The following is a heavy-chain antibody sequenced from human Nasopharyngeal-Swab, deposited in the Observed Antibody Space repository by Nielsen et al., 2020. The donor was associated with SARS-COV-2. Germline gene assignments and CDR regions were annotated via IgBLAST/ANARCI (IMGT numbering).Heavy chain of an antibody. V-gene: IGHV3-43*02. CDR3: AKDRVNWHYLRF. J-gene: IGHJ1*01. D-gene: IGHD1-7*01. Sequence: GGSLRLSCTSPDFTLDDNVMHWVRQIQGKGLDWVSLISEGGGRTESADSVRGRFTIPRDNSKNSLYLVMTRLTTEDTALDYCAKDRVNWHYLRFGGQGTPGTVSA. CDR2: ISEGGGRT. CDR1: DFTLDDNV.